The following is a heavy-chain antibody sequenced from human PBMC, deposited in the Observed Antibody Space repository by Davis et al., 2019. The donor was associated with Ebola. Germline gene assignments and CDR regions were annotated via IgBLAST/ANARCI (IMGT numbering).Heavy chain of an antibody. CDR2: ISSSSSTI. D-gene: IGHD6-19*01. Sequence: GESLKISCAASGFTFSSYSMNWVRQAPGKGLEWVSYISSSSSTIYYADSVKGRFTISRDNAKNSLYLQMNSLRDEDTAVYYCARGEGAAVAGIPFDYWGQGTLVTVSS. CDR1: GFTFSSYS. CDR3: ARGEGAAVAGIPFDY. J-gene: IGHJ4*02. V-gene: IGHV3-48*02.